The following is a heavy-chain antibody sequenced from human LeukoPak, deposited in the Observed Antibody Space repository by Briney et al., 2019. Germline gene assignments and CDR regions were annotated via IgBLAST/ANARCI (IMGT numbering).Heavy chain of an antibody. CDR3: ARDRGYYDYYGMDV. CDR2: IIPIFGTA. V-gene: IGHV1-69*13. J-gene: IGHJ6*02. CDR1: GGTFSSYA. Sequence: SVKVSCKASGGTFSSYAISWVRQAPRQGLEWMGGIIPIFGTANYAQKFQGRVTITADESTSTAYMELSSLRSEDTAVYYCARDRGYYDYYGMDVWGQGTTVTVSS.